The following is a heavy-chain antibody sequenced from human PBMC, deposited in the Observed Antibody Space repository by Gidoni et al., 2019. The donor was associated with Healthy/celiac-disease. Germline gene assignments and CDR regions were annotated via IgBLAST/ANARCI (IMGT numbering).Heavy chain of an antibody. J-gene: IGHJ3*02. V-gene: IGHV3-21*01. Sequence: EVQLVESGGGLVKPGGSMRLSCAASGFHFRSHRMNWVRQAPGKGLEWVSSISSRSSYIYYADSVKGRFTISRDNAKNSLYLQMNSLRAEDTAVYYCAMALIVVVTDSDAFDIWGQGTMVTVSS. CDR2: ISSRSSYI. CDR1: GFHFRSHR. D-gene: IGHD2-21*02. CDR3: AMALIVVVTDSDAFDI.